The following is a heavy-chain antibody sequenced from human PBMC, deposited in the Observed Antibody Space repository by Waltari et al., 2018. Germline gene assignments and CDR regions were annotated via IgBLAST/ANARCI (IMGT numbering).Heavy chain of an antibody. CDR2: SSSSGTTI. CDR1: GFRFREYY. V-gene: IGHV3-11*01. J-gene: IGHJ4*02. CDR3: ARGITSAFDY. D-gene: IGHD1-20*01. Sequence: QMVESGGGLVWPGGSLTLACEASGFRFREYYMIWNSQAPGKGLEWVSYSSSSGTTILYADSVKGRFTISRDNAKNSLHMEMNNLRAEDTAVYYCARGITSAFDYWGQGSLVTVSS.